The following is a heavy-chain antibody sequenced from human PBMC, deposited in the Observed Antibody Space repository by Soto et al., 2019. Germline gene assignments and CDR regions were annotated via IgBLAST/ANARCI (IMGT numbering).Heavy chain of an antibody. Sequence: GGSLRLSCAASGFTFSSYSMNWVRQAPGKGLEWVSYISSSSSTIYYADSVKGRFTISRDNAKNSLYLQMNSLRDEDTAVYYCARDPRFLEWLEGPHYGMDVWGQGTTVTVSS. V-gene: IGHV3-48*02. CDR2: ISSSSSTI. CDR3: ARDPRFLEWLEGPHYGMDV. D-gene: IGHD3-3*01. J-gene: IGHJ6*02. CDR1: GFTFSSYS.